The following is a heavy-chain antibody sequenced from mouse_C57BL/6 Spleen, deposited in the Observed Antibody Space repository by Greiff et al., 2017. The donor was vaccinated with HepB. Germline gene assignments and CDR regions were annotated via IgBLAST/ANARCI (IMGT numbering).Heavy chain of an antibody. V-gene: IGHV1-64*01. J-gene: IGHJ4*01. Sequence: QVQLQQPGAELVKPGASVKLSCKASGYTFTSYWMHWVKQRPGQGLEWIGMIHPNSGSTNYNEKFKSKATLTVDNSSSTDYMQLSSLTSEDSAVYYCARDADYEYVYYARDYWGQGTSVTVSS. CDR2: IHPNSGST. CDR1: GYTFTSYW. D-gene: IGHD2-4*01. CDR3: ARDADYEYVYYARDY.